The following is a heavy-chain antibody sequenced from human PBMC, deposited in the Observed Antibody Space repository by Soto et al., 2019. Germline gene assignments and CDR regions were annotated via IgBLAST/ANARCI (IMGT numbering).Heavy chain of an antibody. J-gene: IGHJ6*02. CDR1: GGSISSYY. CDR3: ARGPYHDFWSGYQVGYYGMDV. V-gene: IGHV4-59*01. D-gene: IGHD3-3*01. CDR2: IYYSGST. Sequence: SETLSLTCTVSGGSISSYYWSWIRQPPGKGLEWIGYIYYSGSTNYNPSLKSRVTISVDTSKNQFSLKLSSVTAADTAVYYCARGPYHDFWSGYQVGYYGMDVWGQGTTVTVSS.